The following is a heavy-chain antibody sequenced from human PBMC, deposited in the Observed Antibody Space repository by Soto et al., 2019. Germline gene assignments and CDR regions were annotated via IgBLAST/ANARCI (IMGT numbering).Heavy chain of an antibody. D-gene: IGHD3-22*01. Sequence: QLLLQESGPGLVKPSETLSLTCTVSGGGSISSSSYFWGWIRQPPGKGLEWIGSINHRGSVYYNPSLKSRVTISVDTSKNEYSLKLSPVTAADTAVYYCVRHVGDSSDYYMYYGMDVWGQGTTVTVSS. CDR3: VRHVGDSSDYYMYYGMDV. J-gene: IGHJ6*02. V-gene: IGHV4-39*01. CDR1: GGGSISSSSYF. CDR2: INHRGSV.